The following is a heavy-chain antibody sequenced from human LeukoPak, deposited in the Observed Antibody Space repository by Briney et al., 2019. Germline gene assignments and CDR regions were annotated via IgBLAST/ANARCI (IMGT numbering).Heavy chain of an antibody. Sequence: PGGSLRLSCAASGFTFSSYAMHWVRQAPGKGLEWVAVISYDGSNKYYADSVKGRFTISRDNSKNTLYLQMNSLRAGDTAVYYCARDVRRDGYNVIDYWGQGTLVTVSS. D-gene: IGHD5-24*01. V-gene: IGHV3-30-3*01. J-gene: IGHJ4*02. CDR1: GFTFSSYA. CDR3: ARDVRRDGYNVIDY. CDR2: ISYDGSNK.